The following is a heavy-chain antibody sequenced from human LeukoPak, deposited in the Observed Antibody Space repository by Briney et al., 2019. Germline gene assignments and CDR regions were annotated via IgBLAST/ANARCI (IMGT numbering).Heavy chain of an antibody. D-gene: IGHD3-10*01. V-gene: IGHV3-23*01. CDR2: ISGSGGRT. Sequence: QSGGSLRLSCAASGFTFSSYGMSWVRQAPGKGLEWVSGISGSGGRTDYADSVKGRFTISRDNSKNTLYLHMNSLRAEDTAVYYCAKGLTWSGESPGGFDYWGQGTLFTVSS. CDR3: AKGLTWSGESPGGFDY. J-gene: IGHJ4*02. CDR1: GFTFSSYG.